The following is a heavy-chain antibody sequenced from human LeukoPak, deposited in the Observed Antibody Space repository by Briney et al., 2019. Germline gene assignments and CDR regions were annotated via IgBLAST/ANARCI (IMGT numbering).Heavy chain of an antibody. J-gene: IGHJ3*02. Sequence: SVKVSCKASGGTFSSYAISWVRQAPGEGLEWMGGSIPIFGTANYAQKFQGRVTMTEDTSTDTAYMELSSLRSEDTAVYYCATSYYDSSAPGYAFDIWGQGTMVTVSS. CDR3: ATSYYDSSAPGYAFDI. CDR1: GGTFSSYA. V-gene: IGHV1-69*06. D-gene: IGHD3-22*01. CDR2: SIPIFGTA.